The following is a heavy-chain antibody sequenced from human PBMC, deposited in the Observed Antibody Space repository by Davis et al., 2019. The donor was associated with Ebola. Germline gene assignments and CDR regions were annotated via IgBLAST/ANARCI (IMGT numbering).Heavy chain of an antibody. J-gene: IGHJ4*02. CDR1: GFSFSSYW. V-gene: IGHV3-53*01. CDR2: IYSGGST. Sequence: GGSLRLSCVVSGFSFSSYWMHWVRQAPGKGLEWVSVIYSGGSTYYADSVKGRFTISRDNSKNTLYLQMNSLRAEDTAVYYCASSTYYYDSSGYYGYYFDYWGQGTLVTVSS. D-gene: IGHD3-22*01. CDR3: ASSTYYYDSSGYYGYYFDY.